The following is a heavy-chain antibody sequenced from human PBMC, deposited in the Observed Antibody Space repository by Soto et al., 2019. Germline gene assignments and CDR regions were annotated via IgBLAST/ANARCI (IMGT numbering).Heavy chain of an antibody. V-gene: IGHV4-39*07. CDR1: GGSISGNNYY. CDR2: IYYSGST. D-gene: IGHD3-16*01. Sequence: SETLSLTCTVSGGSISGNNYYWGWIRQPPGKGLEWIGSIYYSGSTNYNPSLKSRVTISVDTSKNQFSLKLSSVTAADAAVYYCARGRDYGDYDYWGQGTLVTVSS. CDR3: ARGRDYGDYDY. J-gene: IGHJ4*02.